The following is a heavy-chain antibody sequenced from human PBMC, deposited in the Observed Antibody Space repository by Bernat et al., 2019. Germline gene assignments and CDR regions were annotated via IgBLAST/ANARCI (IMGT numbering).Heavy chain of an antibody. CDR2: ISYDGSNK. D-gene: IGHD1-14*01. J-gene: IGHJ6*02. Sequence: QVQLVESGGGVVQPGRSLRLSCAASGFTFSSYAMHWVRQAPGKGLEWVAVISYDGSNKYYADSVKGRFTISRDNSKNTLYLQMNSLRAEDTAVYYCARAQIPSVLDVWGQGTTVTVSS. V-gene: IGHV3-30-3*01. CDR3: ARAQIPSVLDV. CDR1: GFTFSSYA.